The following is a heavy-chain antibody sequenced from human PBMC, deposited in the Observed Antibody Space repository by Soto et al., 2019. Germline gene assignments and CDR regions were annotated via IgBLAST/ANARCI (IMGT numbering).Heavy chain of an antibody. Sequence: PGGSLRLSCVASGFTFSTFAMTWVRQTPGKGLEWVATVGDDGFRTNVADSVKGRFIISRDNSKGTLSLEMSSLRVEDTGIYYCATKFRSYFDHWGQGVRVTVSS. J-gene: IGHJ4*02. V-gene: IGHV3-23*01. CDR1: GFTFSTFA. CDR2: VGDDGFRT. CDR3: ATKFRSYFDH.